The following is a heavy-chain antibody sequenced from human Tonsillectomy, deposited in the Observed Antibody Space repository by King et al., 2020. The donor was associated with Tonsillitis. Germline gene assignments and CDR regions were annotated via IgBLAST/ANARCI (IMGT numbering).Heavy chain of an antibody. D-gene: IGHD2-2*01. CDR3: TVPTCSSTSCFSAFDF. CDR2: IKSKTNGGTT. Sequence: VQLVESGGGLVKPGGSLRLSCAASGFTFSNAWMNWVRQAPGKGLEWVGRIKSKTNGGTTDYAEPVKGRLTISRDESKNTLNLQMNSLKTEDTAVYYCTVPTCSSTSCFSAFDFWGQGTLVTVSS. CDR1: GFTFSNAW. V-gene: IGHV3-15*07. J-gene: IGHJ3*01.